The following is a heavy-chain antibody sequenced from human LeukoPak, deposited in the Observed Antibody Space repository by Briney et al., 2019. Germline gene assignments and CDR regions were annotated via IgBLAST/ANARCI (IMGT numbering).Heavy chain of an antibody. V-gene: IGHV3-64*01. CDR2: ISSNGGST. CDR3: AGSYGSGSYPYRGWFDP. CDR1: GFTFSSYA. Sequence: GGSLRLSCAAPGFTFSSYAMHWVRQAPGKVLEYVSAISSNGGSTYYANSVKGRFTISRDNSKNTLYLQMGSLRAEDVAVYYCAGSYGSGSYPYRGWFDPWGQGTLVTVSS. J-gene: IGHJ5*02. D-gene: IGHD3-10*01.